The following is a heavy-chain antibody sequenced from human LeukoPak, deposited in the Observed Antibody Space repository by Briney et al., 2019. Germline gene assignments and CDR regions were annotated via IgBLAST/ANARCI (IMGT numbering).Heavy chain of an antibody. CDR1: GGSFSGYY. Sequence: PSETLSLTCAVYGGSFSGYYWSWIRQPPGKGLEWIGEINHSGSTNYNPSLKSRVTISVDTSKNQLSLKLSSVTAADTAVYYCATILWWGRLDYWGQGTLVTVSS. J-gene: IGHJ4*02. V-gene: IGHV4-34*01. CDR3: ATILWWGRLDY. D-gene: IGHD2-21*02. CDR2: INHSGST.